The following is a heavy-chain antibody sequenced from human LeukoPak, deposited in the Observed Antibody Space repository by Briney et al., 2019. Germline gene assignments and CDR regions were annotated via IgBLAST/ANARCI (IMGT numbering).Heavy chain of an antibody. J-gene: IGHJ4*02. CDR1: GFTFSSYG. D-gene: IGHD6-6*01. Sequence: GGSLRLSCAASGFTFSSYGMHWVRQASGRRLEYVSAISPSGDRTWYADSVKGRFTISRDNSKNTLYLQMNSLRAEDTAVYYCAREVIAARGTLDYWGQGTLVTVSS. CDR2: ISPSGDRT. CDR3: AREVIAARGTLDY. V-gene: IGHV3-64*04.